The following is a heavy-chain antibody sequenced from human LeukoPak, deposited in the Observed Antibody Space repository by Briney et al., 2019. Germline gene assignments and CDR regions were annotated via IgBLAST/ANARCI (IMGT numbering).Heavy chain of an antibody. Sequence: SETLSLTCTVSGGSISSSSYYWGWIRQPPGKGLEWIGSIYYSGSTYYNPSLKSRVTISVDTSKNQFSLKLSSVTAADTAVYYCISNSMDVWGKGTTVTVSS. CDR3: ISNSMDV. J-gene: IGHJ6*03. V-gene: IGHV4-39*07. CDR2: IYYSGST. CDR1: GGSISSSSYY.